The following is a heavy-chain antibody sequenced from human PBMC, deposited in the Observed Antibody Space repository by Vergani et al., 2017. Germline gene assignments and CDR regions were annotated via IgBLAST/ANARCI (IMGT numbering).Heavy chain of an antibody. D-gene: IGHD3-3*01. CDR2: IWYDGSNK. J-gene: IGHJ4*02. CDR3: ARDLGYDFWSGYY. V-gene: IGHV3-33*01. CDR1: GFTFSSYG. Sequence: QVQLVESGGGVVQPGRSLRLSCVASGFTFSSYGMHWVRQAPGKGLEWVAVIWYDGSNKYYADSVKGRFTISRDNSKNTLYLQMNSLRAEDTAVYYCARDLGYDFWSGYYWGQGTLVTVSS.